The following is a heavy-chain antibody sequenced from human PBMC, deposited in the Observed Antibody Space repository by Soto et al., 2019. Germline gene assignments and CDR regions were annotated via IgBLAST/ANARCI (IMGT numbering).Heavy chain of an antibody. CDR3: SSRPATTATSLDY. D-gene: IGHD5-12*01. V-gene: IGHV3-64*02. CDR1: GFTFSNYA. J-gene: IGHJ4*02. Sequence: EVQLVESGEGLVQPGGSLRLSCAASGFTFSNYAMHWVRQAPGKGLEYVSAISDNGFSTYYGDSVRGRFIISRDNSKNTLYLQMRSLRAEEAALPYCSSRPATTATSLDYWGQGTLATVSS. CDR2: ISDNGFST.